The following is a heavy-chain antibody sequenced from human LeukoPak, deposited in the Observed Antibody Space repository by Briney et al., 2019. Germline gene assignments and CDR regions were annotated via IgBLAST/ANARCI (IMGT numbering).Heavy chain of an antibody. CDR3: ARWLRGIADEDGVDV. D-gene: IGHD6-13*01. V-gene: IGHV3-30-3*01. CDR1: GFTFSSYA. J-gene: IGHJ6*02. CDR2: ISYDGSNK. Sequence: GGSLRLSCAASGFTFSSYAMHWARQAPGKGLEWVAVISYDGSNKYYADSVKGRFTISRDNSKNTLYLQMNSLRAEDTAVYYCARWLRGIADEDGVDVWGQGTTVTVSS.